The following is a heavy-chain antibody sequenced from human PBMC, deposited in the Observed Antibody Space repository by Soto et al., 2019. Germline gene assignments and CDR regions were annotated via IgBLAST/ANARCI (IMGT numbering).Heavy chain of an antibody. D-gene: IGHD1-26*01. J-gene: IGHJ6*02. CDR3: ASPGIVGATGYYYYGMDV. Sequence: SLRLSCAASGFTFSSYSMNWVRQAPGKGLEWVSYISSSSSTIYYADSVKGRFTISRDNAKNSLYLQMNSLRDEDTAVYYCASPGIVGATGYYYYGMDVWGQGATVTVSS. CDR2: ISSSSSTI. V-gene: IGHV3-48*02. CDR1: GFTFSSYS.